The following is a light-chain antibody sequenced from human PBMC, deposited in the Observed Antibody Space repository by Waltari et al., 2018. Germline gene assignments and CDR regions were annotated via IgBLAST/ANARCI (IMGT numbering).Light chain of an antibody. V-gene: IGKV1-39*01. J-gene: IGKJ4*01. CDR1: ETIRIY. CDR3: QQSYSIPLT. Sequence: DIQMTQSPSSLSASVGDRVTITCRASETIRIYLNWYQQKPGKAPKLLINTASRLQSGVPSWFSGSGSGTDFTLTISTLQHEDFATYYCQQSYSIPLTFGGGTKVEIK. CDR2: TAS.